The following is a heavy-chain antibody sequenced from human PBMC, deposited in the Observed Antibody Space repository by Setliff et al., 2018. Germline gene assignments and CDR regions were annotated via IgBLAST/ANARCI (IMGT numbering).Heavy chain of an antibody. Sequence: LSLTCTVSGDSISSRPFYWGWFRQPAGRELEWIGQIYTSWSTIYNPSLKSRVTILLDASKNQFSLTLTSVTAADTAVYYCARVSGFLYVDVWGKGTTVTVSS. CDR3: ARVSGFLYVDV. CDR1: GDSISSRPFY. CDR2: IYTSWST. J-gene: IGHJ6*03. V-gene: IGHV4-61*09. D-gene: IGHD3-3*01.